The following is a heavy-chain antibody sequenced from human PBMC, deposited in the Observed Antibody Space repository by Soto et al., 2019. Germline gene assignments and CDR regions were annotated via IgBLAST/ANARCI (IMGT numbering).Heavy chain of an antibody. CDR1: GGSISSYY. Sequence: LETLSLTCTVSGGSISSYYWIWIRQPPGKGLEWIGYIYYSGSTNYNPSLKSRVTISVDTSKNQFSLKLSSVTAADTAVYYCARGGGITIFGVVPYGGNWFDPWGQGTLVTVSS. J-gene: IGHJ5*02. CDR3: ARGGGITIFGVVPYGGNWFDP. V-gene: IGHV4-59*01. CDR2: IYYSGST. D-gene: IGHD3-3*01.